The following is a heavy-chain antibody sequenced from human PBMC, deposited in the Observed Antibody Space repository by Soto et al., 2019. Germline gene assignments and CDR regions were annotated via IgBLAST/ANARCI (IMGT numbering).Heavy chain of an antibody. CDR1: GGTFTNYA. Sequence: VQLVQSGAEVKKPGSSVKVSCKASGGTFTNYAFSWVRQAPGQGLEWLGGIIPIFGTADYAQKFQGRVTLSADXPSXXGXKEVSSLRSDYTAVYYCGSWLTEGGIGGHYYYGMDVWGQGTTVTVSS. CDR3: GSWLTEGGIGGHYYYGMDV. V-gene: IGHV1-69*13. D-gene: IGHD2-15*01. J-gene: IGHJ6*02. CDR2: IIPIFGTA.